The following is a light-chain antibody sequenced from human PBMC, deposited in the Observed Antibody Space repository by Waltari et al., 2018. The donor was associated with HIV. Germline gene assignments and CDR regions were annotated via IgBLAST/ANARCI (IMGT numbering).Light chain of an antibody. CDR3: CSYAGSSTLI. CDR1: SSDVGGYNY. CDR2: EVS. Sequence: QSALTQPPSASGSPGQSVTISCTGTSSDVGGYNYVSWYQQHPGKVPKLLIYEVSKRPSGVPDRFSGSKSGNTASLTISGLQAEDEAAYYCCSYAGSSTLIFGGGTKLTVL. J-gene: IGLJ2*01. V-gene: IGLV2-8*01.